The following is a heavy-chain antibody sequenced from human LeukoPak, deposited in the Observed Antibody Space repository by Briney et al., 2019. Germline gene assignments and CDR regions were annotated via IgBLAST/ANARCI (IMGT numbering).Heavy chain of an antibody. Sequence: ASVKVSCKASGYTFTSYDINWVRQAPGQGLEWMGWMNPNSGNTGYAQEFQGRVTMTRDTSISTAYMELSSLTSEDTAVYYCARRKPTSGAQYWFDPWGQGTLVTVSS. CDR3: ARRKPTSGAQYWFDP. D-gene: IGHD3-10*01. J-gene: IGHJ5*02. CDR1: GYTFTSYD. CDR2: MNPNSGNT. V-gene: IGHV1-8*01.